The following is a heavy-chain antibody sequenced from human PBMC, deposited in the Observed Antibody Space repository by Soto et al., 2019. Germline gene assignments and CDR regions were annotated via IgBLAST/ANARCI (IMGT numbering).Heavy chain of an antibody. CDR1: SGCFSGYY. CDR3: ARAPKGSGPSLTRPDN. J-gene: IGHJ4*01. D-gene: IGHD6-25*01. CDR2: ISQSGNT. Sequence: SETLSLTCSIYSGCFSGYYWSGIRQPPGKGLEWIGEISQSGNTNYSPSLKSRVSISVDTSKKQFSLNLASVSAADTAVFYCARAPKGSGPSLTRPDNGGQGTLVTTST. V-gene: IGHV4-34*01.